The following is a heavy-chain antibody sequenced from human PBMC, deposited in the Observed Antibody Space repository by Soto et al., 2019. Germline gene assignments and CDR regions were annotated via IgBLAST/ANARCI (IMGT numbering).Heavy chain of an antibody. Sequence: QVQLVESGGGVVQPERSLRLSCAASGFTFSSYGMHWVRQAPGKGLEWVAVIWYDGSNKYYADSVKGRFTISRDNSKNTLYLQMNSLRAEDTAVYYCASVCSGGSCFDYWGQGTLVTVSS. CDR3: ASVCSGGSCFDY. J-gene: IGHJ4*02. D-gene: IGHD2-15*01. V-gene: IGHV3-33*01. CDR2: IWYDGSNK. CDR1: GFTFSSYG.